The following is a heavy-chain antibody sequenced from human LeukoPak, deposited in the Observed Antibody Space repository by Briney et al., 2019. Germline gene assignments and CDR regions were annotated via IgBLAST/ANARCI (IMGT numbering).Heavy chain of an antibody. J-gene: IGHJ4*02. CDR2: IYYSGST. CDR1: GGSISSGSHY. D-gene: IGHD3-22*01. Sequence: SETLSLTCTVSGGSISSGSHYWGWIRQPPGKGLEWIGGIYYSGSTYYNSSLKSRVTISVDTSKNQFSLKLSSVTAADTAVYYCARHYFDTSGQSYYFDYWGQGTLVTVSS. V-gene: IGHV4-39*01. CDR3: ARHYFDTSGQSYYFDY.